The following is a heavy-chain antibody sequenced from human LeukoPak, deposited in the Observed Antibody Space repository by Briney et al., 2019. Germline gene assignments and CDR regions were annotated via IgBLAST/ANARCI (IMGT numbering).Heavy chain of an antibody. CDR2: IIPIFGTA. J-gene: IGHJ3*02. D-gene: IGHD3-16*01. Sequence: GASVKVSCKASGYTFTSYGISWVRQAPGQGLEWMGGIIPIFGTANYAQKFQGRVTITADESTSTAYMELSSLRSEDTAVYYCARSRLLSDAFDIWGQGTMVTVSS. V-gene: IGHV1-69*13. CDR1: GYTFTSYG. CDR3: ARSRLLSDAFDI.